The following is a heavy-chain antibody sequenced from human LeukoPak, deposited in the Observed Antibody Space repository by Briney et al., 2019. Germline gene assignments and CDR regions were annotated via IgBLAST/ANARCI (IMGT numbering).Heavy chain of an antibody. J-gene: IGHJ4*02. CDR3: ARVFGGYDGALAY. V-gene: IGHV4-4*02. CDR1: GGSISSNNW. Sequence: SETLSLTCAVSGGSISSNNWWSWVRQPSGKGLEWIGEIYHSGSTTNYNPSLKSRVTMSVDKSKNQFSLKLTSVTAADTAVYYCARVFGGYDGALAYWGQGTLVTVSS. D-gene: IGHD5-12*01. CDR2: IYHSGSTT.